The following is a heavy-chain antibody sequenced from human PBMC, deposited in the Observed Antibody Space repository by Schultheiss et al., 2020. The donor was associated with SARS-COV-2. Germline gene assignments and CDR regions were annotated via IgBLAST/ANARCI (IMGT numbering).Heavy chain of an antibody. CDR3: ARDLAVTTEPFDY. V-gene: IGHV3-23*01. J-gene: IGHJ4*02. D-gene: IGHD4-17*01. CDR2: ISGSGGST. CDR1: GFTFSSYG. Sequence: GESLKISCAASGFTFSSYGMHWVRQAPGKGLEWVSAISGSGGSTYYADSVKGRFTISRDNSKNTLYLQMNSLRAEDTAVYYCARDLAVTTEPFDYWGQGTLVTSPQ.